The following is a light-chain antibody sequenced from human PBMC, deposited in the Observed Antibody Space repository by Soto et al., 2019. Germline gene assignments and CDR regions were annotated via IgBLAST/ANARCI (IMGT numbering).Light chain of an antibody. CDR1: QGISSY. CDR3: QQSFTTPS. J-gene: IGKJ5*01. Sequence: AIRITQSPSSFSASTGARVTITCRASQGISSYLAWYQQKPGKAPKLLIYAASTLQSGVPSRFSGSGSGTDFTLTISCLQSEDFATYYCQQSFTTPSFGQGTRLEIK. CDR2: AAS. V-gene: IGKV1-8*01.